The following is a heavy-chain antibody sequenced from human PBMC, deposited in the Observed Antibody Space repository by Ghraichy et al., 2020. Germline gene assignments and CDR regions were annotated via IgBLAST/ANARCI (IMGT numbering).Heavy chain of an antibody. Sequence: GGSLRLSCSASGFTFTAYTINWVRQAPGKGLEWVSSISTSGSHMNYADSVKGRFAISRDNAENSVSLEMSSLRAEDTAVYYCARNGTQNYGFWSGDDGMDVWGLGTTVTVSS. CDR3: ARNGTQNYGFWSGDDGMDV. J-gene: IGHJ6*02. CDR2: ISTSGSHM. V-gene: IGHV3-21*01. CDR1: GFTFTAYT. D-gene: IGHD3-3*01.